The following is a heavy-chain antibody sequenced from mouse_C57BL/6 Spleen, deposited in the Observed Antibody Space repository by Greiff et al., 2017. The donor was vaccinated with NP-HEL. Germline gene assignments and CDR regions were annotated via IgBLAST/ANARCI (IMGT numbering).Heavy chain of an antibody. CDR3: TRAPGYYGNPYFDY. D-gene: IGHD2-1*01. CDR1: GFTFSSYA. J-gene: IGHJ2*01. CDR2: ISRGGDYI. Sequence: EVKLMESGEGLVKPGGSLKLSCAASGFTFSSYAMSWVRQTPEKRLEWVAYISRGGDYIYYADTVKGRFTISRDNARNTLYLQMSSLKSEDTAMYYCTRAPGYYGNPYFDYWGQGTTLTVSS. V-gene: IGHV5-9-1*02.